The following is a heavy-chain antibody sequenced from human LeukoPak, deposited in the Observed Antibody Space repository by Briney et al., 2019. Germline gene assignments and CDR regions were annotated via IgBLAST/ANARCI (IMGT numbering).Heavy chain of an antibody. Sequence: PGGSLRLSCAASGFTFSSYVMSWVRQAPGKGLEWVSAISGSGGSTYYADSVKGRFTISRDNSKNTLYLQMNSLRAEDTAVYYCAKDATYDFWSGYFGPDWFDPWGQGTLVTVSS. CDR3: AKDATYDFWSGYFGPDWFDP. J-gene: IGHJ5*02. V-gene: IGHV3-23*01. CDR1: GFTFSSYV. D-gene: IGHD3-3*01. CDR2: ISGSGGST.